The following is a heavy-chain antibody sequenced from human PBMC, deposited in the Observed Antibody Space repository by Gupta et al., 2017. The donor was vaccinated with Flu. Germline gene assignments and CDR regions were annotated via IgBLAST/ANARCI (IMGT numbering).Heavy chain of an antibody. CDR1: GGSVGSGSCY. V-gene: IGHV4-61*01. Sequence: QVQLQESGPGLVKPSETLSLTCTVSGGSVGSGSCYWSWIRQPPGKGLAWLGYIYHDGSSSYNPSLKGRLTISLDTPTNRVFLKLNSMTAADTAVYYCARAPAGRRRDLGPWGQGILVTVSS. CDR2: IYHDGSS. D-gene: IGHD3-10*01. CDR3: ARAPAGRRRDLGP. J-gene: IGHJ5*01.